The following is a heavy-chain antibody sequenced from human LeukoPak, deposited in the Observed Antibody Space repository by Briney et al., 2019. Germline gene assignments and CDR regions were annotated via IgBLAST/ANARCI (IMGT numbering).Heavy chain of an antibody. J-gene: IGHJ4*01. V-gene: IGHV3-21*01. D-gene: IGHD1-26*01. CDR2: IDSSGSYI. CDR3: ARDIHSSRFDY. Sequence: GGSLRLSCAASGFIFNYYTMNWVRQAPGKGPEWIASIDSSGSYIHYAASVKGRFTISRDNARDSVYLQMNNLRADDTAVYYCARDIHSSRFDYWGHGTLVTVS. CDR1: GFIFNYYT.